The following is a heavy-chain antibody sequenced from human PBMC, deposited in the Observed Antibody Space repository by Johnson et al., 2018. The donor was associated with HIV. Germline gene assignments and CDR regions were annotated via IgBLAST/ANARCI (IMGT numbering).Heavy chain of an antibody. CDR3: ARRNGDIHAFDI. J-gene: IGHJ3*02. CDR2: IGTAGDT. Sequence: VQLVESGGDLVQPGGSLRLSCAASGFTFSSYDMHWVRQATGKGLEWVSAIGTAGDTYYPGSVKGRFTISSENAKNSLYLQMNSLRAGDTAVYYFARRNGDIHAFDIWGQGTMVTVAS. CDR1: GFTFSSYD. V-gene: IGHV3-13*01. D-gene: IGHD2-15*01.